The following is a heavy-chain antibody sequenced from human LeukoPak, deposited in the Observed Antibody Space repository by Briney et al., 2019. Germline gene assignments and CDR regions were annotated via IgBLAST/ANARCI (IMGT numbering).Heavy chain of an antibody. CDR3: AKSRGIYCRSCTCSLDY. J-gene: IGHJ4*02. CDR2: VSVCGSAT. D-gene: IGHD2-2*01. V-gene: IGHV3-23*01. CDR1: GCTFSNYT. Sequence: GGSLRLSCVASGCTFSNYTLSWGRQAPGKGLGWVSTVSVCGSATYYAESVKGRFTISTDNSRHPLYLQMHILREQDTAVYYCAKSRGIYCRSCTCSLDYWGQGILVSVSS.